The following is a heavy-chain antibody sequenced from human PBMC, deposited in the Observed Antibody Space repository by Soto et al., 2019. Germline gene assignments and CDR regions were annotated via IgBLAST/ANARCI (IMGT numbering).Heavy chain of an antibody. J-gene: IGHJ4*02. D-gene: IGHD6-13*01. Sequence: QVQLVQSGAEVKTPGSSVKVSCKASGGTFSSYAISWVRQAPGQGLEWLGGIIPIFGTANYAQKFQGRVTITADESTSTAYMELSSLRSEDTAGYYCASDGESSSWDYCDNGGQGTLVTVSS. V-gene: IGHV1-69*01. CDR3: ASDGESSSWDYCDN. CDR2: IIPIFGTA. CDR1: GGTFSSYA.